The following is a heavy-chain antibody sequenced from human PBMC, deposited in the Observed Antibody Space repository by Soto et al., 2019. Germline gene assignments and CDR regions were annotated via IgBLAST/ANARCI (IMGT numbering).Heavy chain of an antibody. CDR2: IYYSGRT. CDR3: AGVGGVDGYNYFNY. Sequence: SETLSLTCTVSSGSISRYYWNWIRQTPGKGLEWIGYIYYSGRTKYNPSLKSRVSISVDTSKNQFSLKLSSVTAADTALYFCAGVGGVDGYNYFNYWGQGTQVTVSS. CDR1: SGSISRYY. J-gene: IGHJ4*02. V-gene: IGHV4-59*01. D-gene: IGHD2-8*02.